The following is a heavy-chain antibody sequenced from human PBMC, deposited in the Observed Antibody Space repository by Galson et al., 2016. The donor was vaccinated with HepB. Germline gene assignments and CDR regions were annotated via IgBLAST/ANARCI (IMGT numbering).Heavy chain of an antibody. CDR3: AREIGGTSYFEY. D-gene: IGHD1-7*01. CDR2: INPSDGTT. V-gene: IGHV1-46*01. CDR1: GDTLSNHY. J-gene: IGHJ4*02. Sequence: SVKVSCKASGDTLSNHYLHWVRQAPGQGLEWVGVINPSDGTTNCAERFQSRVTMTRDTSTTSFYMELSSLRYEDTAECFCAREIGGTSYFEYWGQGTLVTVSS.